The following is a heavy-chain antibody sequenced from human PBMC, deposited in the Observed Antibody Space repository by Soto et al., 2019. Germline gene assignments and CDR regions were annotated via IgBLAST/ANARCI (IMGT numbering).Heavy chain of an antibody. Sequence: SETLSLTCTVSCGSISSGDYYWSWIRQPPGKGLEWIGYIYYSGSTYYNPSLKSRVIISVDTSKNQFSLKLSSVTAADTAVYYCARLGGYYQSLDPWGPGTPVTVSX. CDR1: CGSISSGDYY. CDR3: ARLGGYYQSLDP. D-gene: IGHD3-22*01. V-gene: IGHV4-30-4*01. J-gene: IGHJ5*02. CDR2: IYYSGST.